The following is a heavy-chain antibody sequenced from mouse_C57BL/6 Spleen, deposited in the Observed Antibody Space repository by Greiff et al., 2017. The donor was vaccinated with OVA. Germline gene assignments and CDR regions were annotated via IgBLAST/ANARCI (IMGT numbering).Heavy chain of an antibody. Sequence: EVQVVASVGGFVQPVGSLSLSCAASVFTFTDYFLCWFRHPPVPALSWLGFIRNKANGYTTEYSASVKVRFTISRDNSQSILYLQMNALRAEDSATYYCARCYYYGSSYLYWYFDVWGTGTTVTVSS. CDR3: ARCYYYGSSYLYWYFDV. CDR1: VFTFTDYF. CDR2: IRNKANGYTT. J-gene: IGHJ1*03. D-gene: IGHD1-1*01. V-gene: IGHV7-3*01.